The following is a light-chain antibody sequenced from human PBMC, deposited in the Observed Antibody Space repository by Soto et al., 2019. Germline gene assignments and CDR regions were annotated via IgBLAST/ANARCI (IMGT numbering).Light chain of an antibody. Sequence: VLTQSPAALSLSPGETATLSCRTSQNVGHNFAWYQLKAGQSPRLLIHTASSRATGIPARFSGSGSRTDFPLTISGLEPEDIAVYYCQERSRWPRATFGGGTRVEIK. CDR3: QERSRWPRAT. V-gene: IGKV3-11*01. J-gene: IGKJ4*01. CDR2: TAS. CDR1: QNVGHN.